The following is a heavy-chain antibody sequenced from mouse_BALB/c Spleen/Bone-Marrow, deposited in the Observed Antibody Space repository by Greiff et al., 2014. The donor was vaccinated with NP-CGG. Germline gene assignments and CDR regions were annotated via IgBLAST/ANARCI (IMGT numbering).Heavy chain of an antibody. CDR1: GYTFTSYW. D-gene: IGHD1-1*01. CDR3: ARGSYYYGSSSPWFAY. Sequence: DLVKPGASVKLSCKASGYTFTSYWINWIKQRPGQGLEWIGRIPPGSGTTYYNEMFKGKATLTVDTSSTTAYIQLSGLSSEDSAVYFCARGSYYYGSSSPWFAYWGHGTLVTVSA. J-gene: IGHJ3*01. CDR2: IPPGSGTT. V-gene: IGHV1S41*01.